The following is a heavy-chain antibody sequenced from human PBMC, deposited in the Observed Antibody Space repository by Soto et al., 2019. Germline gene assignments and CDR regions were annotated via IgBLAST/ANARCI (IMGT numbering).Heavy chain of an antibody. CDR3: ARLYYDFWSGYSSPTHFDY. V-gene: IGHV3-53*01. D-gene: IGHD3-3*01. J-gene: IGHJ4*02. CDR2: IYSGGST. Sequence: PGGSLRLSCAASGFTVSSNDMSWVRQAPGKGLEWVSVIYSGGSTYYADSVKGRFTISRDNSKNTLYLQMNSLRAEDTAVYYCARLYYDFWSGYSSPTHFDYWGQGTLVTVSS. CDR1: GFTVSSND.